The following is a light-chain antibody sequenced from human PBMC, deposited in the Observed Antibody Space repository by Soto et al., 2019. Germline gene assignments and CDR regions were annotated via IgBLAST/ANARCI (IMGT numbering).Light chain of an antibody. Sequence: DIVMTQSPDSLAVSLCERATINCKSSQSVLYISNNKNFLTWYQQKPGQPPKLLIYWASTRESGVPDRFSGSGSGTNFTLTISSLQAEDVAVYYCQQYYTTPWTFGQGTKVDI. CDR1: QSVLYISNNKNF. V-gene: IGKV4-1*01. CDR2: WAS. J-gene: IGKJ1*01. CDR3: QQYYTTPWT.